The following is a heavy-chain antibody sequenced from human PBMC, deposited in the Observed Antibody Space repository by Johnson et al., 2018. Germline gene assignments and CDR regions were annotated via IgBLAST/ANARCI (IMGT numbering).Heavy chain of an antibody. D-gene: IGHD5-18*01. CDR2: LSYDGSNK. V-gene: IGHV3-30-3*01. J-gene: IGHJ3*02. CDR1: RFTFSSYA. CDR3: ARDRVQLWFDAFDI. Sequence: QVQLVQSGGGVVQAGRSLRLSCAASRFTFSSYAMHWVRQAPGKGLEWVAVLSYDGSNKYYADSVKGRFTISRDNSKNTLYLQMNSLRAEDTAVYYCARDRVQLWFDAFDIWGQGTMVTVSS.